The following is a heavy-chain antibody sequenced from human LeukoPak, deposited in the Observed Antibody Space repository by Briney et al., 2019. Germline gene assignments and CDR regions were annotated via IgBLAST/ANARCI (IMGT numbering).Heavy chain of an antibody. CDR2: INHSGST. V-gene: IGHV4-34*01. CDR1: GGSFSGYY. Sequence: SETLSLTCAVYGGSFSGYYWSWIRQPPGKGLEWIGEINHSGSTNYNPSLKSRVTISVDTSKDQFSLKLSSVTAADTAVYYCARGQAVAGNDWGQGTLVTVSS. CDR3: ARGQAVAGND. J-gene: IGHJ4*02. D-gene: IGHD6-19*01.